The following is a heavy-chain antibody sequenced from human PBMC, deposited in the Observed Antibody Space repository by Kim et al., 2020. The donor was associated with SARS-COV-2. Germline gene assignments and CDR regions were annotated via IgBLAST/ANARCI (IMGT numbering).Heavy chain of an antibody. Sequence: GESLKISCKGSGYSFTSYWIGWVRQMPGKGLEWMGIIYPGDSDTRYSPSFQGQVTISADKSISTAYLQWSSLKASDTAMYYCARHSGAYGYGSGSLFPGYYYGMVVWGQGTTVTVSS. V-gene: IGHV5-51*01. D-gene: IGHD3-10*01. CDR3: ARHSGAYGYGSGSLFPGYYYGMVV. CDR2: IYPGDSDT. J-gene: IGHJ6*02. CDR1: GYSFTSYW.